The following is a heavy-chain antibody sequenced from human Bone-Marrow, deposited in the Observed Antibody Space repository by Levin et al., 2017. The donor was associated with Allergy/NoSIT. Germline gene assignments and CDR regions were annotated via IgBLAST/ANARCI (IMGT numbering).Heavy chain of an antibody. V-gene: IGHV4-39*01. CDR1: GGSISSGSYC. J-gene: IGHJ4*02. CDR2: IYYSGNT. D-gene: IGHD4-17*01. Sequence: SQTLSLTCTVSGGSISSGSYCWGWIRQTPGKGLEWIATIYYSGNTYYNPSLKGRVTISIDTPKSQFSLNLTSVTAADTAVYFCARVGTYGDYPNYWGQGILVTVSS. CDR3: ARVGTYGDYPNY.